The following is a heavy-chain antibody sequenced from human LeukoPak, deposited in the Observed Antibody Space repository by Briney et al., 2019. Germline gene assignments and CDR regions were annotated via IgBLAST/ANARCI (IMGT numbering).Heavy chain of an antibody. Sequence: SETLSLTCTVSGGSTSSYYWSWIRQPPGKGLEWIGYIYYSGSTNSNPSLTSRVTISIDTSKNQFSLKLSSVTAADTAVYYCARVNYYDSSGGEYYFDYWGQGTLVTVSS. V-gene: IGHV4-59*01. J-gene: IGHJ4*02. CDR3: ARVNYYDSSGGEYYFDY. D-gene: IGHD3-22*01. CDR2: IYYSGST. CDR1: GGSTSSYY.